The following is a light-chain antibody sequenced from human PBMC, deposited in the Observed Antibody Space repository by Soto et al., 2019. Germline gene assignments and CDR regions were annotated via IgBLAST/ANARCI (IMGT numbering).Light chain of an antibody. CDR1: SSDVGGYNY. J-gene: IGLJ2*01. Sequence: QSALTQPASVSGSPGQSITISCTGTSSDVGGYNYVSWYQQHPGKAPKLMIYEVSNRPSGVSNRFSGSKSGNTASLTISGLQAEDEAEYYCSSYTSSITLVFGGGTQLTVL. CDR3: SSYTSSITLV. CDR2: EVS. V-gene: IGLV2-14*01.